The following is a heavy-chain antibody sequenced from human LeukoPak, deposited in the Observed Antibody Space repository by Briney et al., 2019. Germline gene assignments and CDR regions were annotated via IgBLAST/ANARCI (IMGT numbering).Heavy chain of an antibody. CDR3: ARAKYDSSGYYWFDP. CDR2: ISAYNGYT. Sequence: GASVKVSCKAFGYTFTSYGISWVRQAPGQGLEWMGWISAYNGYTKYAEKLQGRVTMTTDTSTSTAYMELRSLRSDDTAVYYCARAKYDSSGYYWFDPWGQGTLVTVSS. CDR1: GYTFTSYG. J-gene: IGHJ5*02. V-gene: IGHV1-18*01. D-gene: IGHD3-22*01.